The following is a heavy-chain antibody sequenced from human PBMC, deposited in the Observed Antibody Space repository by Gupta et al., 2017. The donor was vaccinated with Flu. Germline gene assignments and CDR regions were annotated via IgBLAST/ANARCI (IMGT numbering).Heavy chain of an antibody. D-gene: IGHD5-18*01. J-gene: IGHJ4*02. Sequence: QVQLVQSGAEVKEPGASVKVSCRASGYTFTGHYMHWVRQAPGQGLEWMGRINPNTGYTNYAQTFQDRVTMTRDTSINTAYMELSRLKSDDTAVYYCARTWIQVWTPDFDYWGQGTLVTVSS. CDR3: ARTWIQVWTPDFDY. CDR1: GYTFTGHY. CDR2: INPNTGYT. V-gene: IGHV1-2*02.